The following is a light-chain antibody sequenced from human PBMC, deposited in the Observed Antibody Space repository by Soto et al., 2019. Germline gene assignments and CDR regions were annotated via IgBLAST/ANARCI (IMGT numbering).Light chain of an antibody. Sequence: EMVLTQSPGTLSLSPGERATLSCRASQSVSSSYLAWYQQKPGQAPRLLIYGASSRATGIPDRFSGSESGTDFTLTISRLEPEDFEVYYCQQYGSSPLTFGGGTKVEI. V-gene: IGKV3-20*01. CDR2: GAS. CDR3: QQYGSSPLT. J-gene: IGKJ4*01. CDR1: QSVSSSY.